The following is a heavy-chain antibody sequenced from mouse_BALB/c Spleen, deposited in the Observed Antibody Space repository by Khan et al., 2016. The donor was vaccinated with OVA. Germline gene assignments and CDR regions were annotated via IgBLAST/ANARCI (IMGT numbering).Heavy chain of an antibody. J-gene: IGHJ2*01. V-gene: IGHV1-20*02. CDR3: ATIYGSDFDY. D-gene: IGHD1-1*01. CDR2: INPHIGET. CDR1: GYSFTGYF. Sequence: EVQLQQSGPELVKPGASVKISCKASGYSFTGYFMHWMMQSHGKSLEWIGRINPHIGETFYNQKFKGKATLTVDESSSTAYMELRSLESEDSAVYSSATIYGSDFDYWGQGTTLTVSS.